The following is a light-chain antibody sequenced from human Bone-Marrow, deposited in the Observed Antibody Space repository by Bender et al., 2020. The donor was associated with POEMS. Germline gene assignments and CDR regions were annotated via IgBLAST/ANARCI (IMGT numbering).Light chain of an antibody. V-gene: IGLV2-14*03. J-gene: IGLJ3*02. CDR3: CSYAGLSILV. CDR1: SSDVGGYNY. Sequence: QSGLTQPASVSGSPGQSITISCTGTSSDVGGYNYFSWYQHLPGKAPKVMIYDVSNRPSGVSSRFSGSQSGNTASLTISGLQAEDEADYYCCSYAGLSILVFGGGTKLTVL. CDR2: DVS.